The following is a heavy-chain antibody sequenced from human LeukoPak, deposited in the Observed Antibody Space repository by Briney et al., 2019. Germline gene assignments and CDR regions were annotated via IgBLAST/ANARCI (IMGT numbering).Heavy chain of an antibody. Sequence: SETLSLTCTVSGDSLSRSSWSWIRQSPGGGLEWIGYMFYGGTTNHNPSLKGRVTMSMVTSKDQFSLSLSFVTAADTAVYFCVRHWVHDFGGSDWYFDLWGRGTLVTVSS. CDR3: VRHWVHDFGGSDWYFDL. CDR2: MFYGGTT. D-gene: IGHD4-23*01. CDR1: GDSLSRSS. V-gene: IGHV4-59*08. J-gene: IGHJ2*01.